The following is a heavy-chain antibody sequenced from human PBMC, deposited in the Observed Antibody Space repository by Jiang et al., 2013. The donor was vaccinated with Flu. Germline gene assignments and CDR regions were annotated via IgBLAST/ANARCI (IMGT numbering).Heavy chain of an antibody. CDR1: YW. D-gene: IGHD6-6*01. Sequence: YWISWVRQMPGKGLEWMGRIDPSDSYAKYSPSFQGHVIISADKSISTAYLQWSSLKASDTAMYYCASSLSSSSNYYYYYMDVWGKGTTVTVSS. V-gene: IGHV5-10-1*01. J-gene: IGHJ6*03. CDR2: IDPSDSYA. CDR3: ASSLSSSSNYYYYYMDV.